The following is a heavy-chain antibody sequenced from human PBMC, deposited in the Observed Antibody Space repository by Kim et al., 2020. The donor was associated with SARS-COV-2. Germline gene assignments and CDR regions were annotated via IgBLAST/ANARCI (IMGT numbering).Heavy chain of an antibody. J-gene: IGHJ4*02. Sequence: GGSLRLSCAASGFTFSSYGMHWVRQAPGKGLEWVAVISYDGSNKYYADSVKGRFTISRDNSKNTLYLQMNSLRAEDTAVYYCAKGREYYYDSSGHLDYWGQGTLVTVSS. CDR2: ISYDGSNK. CDR3: AKGREYYYDSSGHLDY. D-gene: IGHD3-22*01. V-gene: IGHV3-30*18. CDR1: GFTFSSYG.